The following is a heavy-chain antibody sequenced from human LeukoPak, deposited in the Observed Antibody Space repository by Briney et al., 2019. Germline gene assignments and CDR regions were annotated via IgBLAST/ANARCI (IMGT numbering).Heavy chain of an antibody. D-gene: IGHD6-19*01. Sequence: GGSLRLSCAASGFTVSNSYMSWVRQAPGKELEWVSIIYGGGTTYYADSVKGRFTISRDSSKNTLYLQMNSLRAEDTAVYYCARAPGWGNFDYWGQGTLVTVSS. CDR3: ARAPGWGNFDY. V-gene: IGHV3-53*01. CDR1: GFTVSNSY. CDR2: IYGGGTT. J-gene: IGHJ4*02.